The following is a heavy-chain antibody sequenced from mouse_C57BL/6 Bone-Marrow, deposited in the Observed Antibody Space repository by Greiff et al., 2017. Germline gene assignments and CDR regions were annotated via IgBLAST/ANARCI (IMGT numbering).Heavy chain of an antibody. V-gene: IGHV5-9-1*02. D-gene: IGHD2-3*01. CDR2: ISSGGDYI. CDR1: GFTFSSYA. Sequence: EVKLMESGEGLVKPGGSLKLSCAASGFTFSSYAMSWVRQTPEKRLEWVAYISSGGDYIYYADTVKGRFTISRDNARNTLYLHMSSLKSEDTAMYYCTRDDGYWDYWGQGTTLTVSS. CDR3: TRDDGYWDY. J-gene: IGHJ2*01.